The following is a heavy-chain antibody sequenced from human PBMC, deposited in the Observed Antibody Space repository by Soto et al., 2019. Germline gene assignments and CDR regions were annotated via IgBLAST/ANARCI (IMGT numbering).Heavy chain of an antibody. CDR2: INSDGSST. D-gene: IGHD2-15*01. V-gene: IGHV3-74*01. J-gene: IGHJ4*02. CDR1: GFTFSSYW. CDR3: ARGAGYCSGGSCYPPQFGY. Sequence: PGGSLRLSCAASGFTFSSYWMHWVRQAPGKGLVWVSRINSDGSSTSYADSVKGRFTISRDNAKNTLYLQMNSLRAEDTAVYYCARGAGYCSGGSCYPPQFGYWGQGT.